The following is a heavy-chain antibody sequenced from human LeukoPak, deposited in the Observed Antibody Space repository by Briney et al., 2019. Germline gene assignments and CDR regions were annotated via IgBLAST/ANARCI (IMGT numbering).Heavy chain of an antibody. CDR2: ISAYNGNT. D-gene: IGHD1-26*01. J-gene: IGHJ4*02. V-gene: IGHV1-18*01. CDR1: GYTFTSYG. Sequence: GASVKVSCKASGYTFTSYGISWVRQAPGQGLEWMGWISAYNGNTNYAQNLQGRVTMTTDTSTSTAYMELRSLRSDDTAVYYCTREGYSGGSYSYPDFDYWGQGTLVTVSS. CDR3: TREGYSGGSYSYPDFDY.